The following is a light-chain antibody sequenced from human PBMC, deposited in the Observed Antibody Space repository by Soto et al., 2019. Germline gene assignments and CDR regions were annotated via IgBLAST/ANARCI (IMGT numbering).Light chain of an antibody. J-gene: IGKJ1*01. CDR1: QSISTY. CDR2: GAY. V-gene: IGKV1-39*01. Sequence: DIQMTQSPSSLSAFVGDRVTVTCRASQSISTYLNWFQQRPGKAPKLLIYGAYTLQDGVPSRFSGSGSETEFTLTISSLQPEDFATYYCQQSFGAPRTFGQGTKVDIK. CDR3: QQSFGAPRT.